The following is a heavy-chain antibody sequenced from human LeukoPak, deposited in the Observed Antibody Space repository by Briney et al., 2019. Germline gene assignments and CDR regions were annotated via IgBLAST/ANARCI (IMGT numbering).Heavy chain of an antibody. Sequence: EGSLRLSCAASGFTFSSYRMNWVRQAPGKGLEWVANIKQDGSEKYYVDSVKGRFTISRDNAKNSLFLQMNSLRADDTAVYYCARDTRTFDYWGQGTLVTVSS. J-gene: IGHJ4*02. V-gene: IGHV3-7*01. CDR2: IKQDGSEK. CDR1: GFTFSSYR. CDR3: ARDTRTFDY. D-gene: IGHD1-26*01.